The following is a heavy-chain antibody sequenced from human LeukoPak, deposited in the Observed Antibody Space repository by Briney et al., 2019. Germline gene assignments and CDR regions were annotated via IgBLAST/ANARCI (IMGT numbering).Heavy chain of an antibody. CDR2: INPNSGGT. CDR3: ARGYCSSISCYYYFDY. D-gene: IGHD2-2*01. Sequence: ASVKVSCKASGYTFTGYYMHWVRQAPGQGLEWMGWINPNSGGTNYAQKFQGRVTMTRDTSISTAHMELSRLRSDDTAVYYCARGYCSSISCYYYFDYWGQGTLVTVSS. J-gene: IGHJ4*02. V-gene: IGHV1-2*02. CDR1: GYTFTGYY.